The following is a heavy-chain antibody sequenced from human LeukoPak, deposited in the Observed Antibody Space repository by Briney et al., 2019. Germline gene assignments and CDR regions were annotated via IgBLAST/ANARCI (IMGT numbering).Heavy chain of an antibody. Sequence: SETLSLTCAVYGGSFSGYYWSWIRQPPGKGLEWIGEINHSGSTNYNPSLKSRVTISVDTSKNQFSLKLSSVTAADTAVYYCASLLYSSGWYPFGYWGQGTLVTVSS. CDR3: ASLLYSSGWYPFGY. CDR1: GGSFSGYY. V-gene: IGHV4-34*01. J-gene: IGHJ4*02. CDR2: INHSGST. D-gene: IGHD6-19*01.